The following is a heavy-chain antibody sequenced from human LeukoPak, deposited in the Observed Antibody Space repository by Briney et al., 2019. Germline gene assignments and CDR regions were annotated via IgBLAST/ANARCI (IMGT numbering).Heavy chain of an antibody. CDR1: GGSISSYY. D-gene: IGHD3-22*01. V-gene: IGHV4-59*01. J-gene: IGHJ4*02. CDR2: MYYRGNT. Sequence: TSETLSLTCTVSGGSISSYYWSWIRQPPGKGLEWIGYMYYRGNTNYDPSLKSRVTISIDTPNNQFSLKLSSVTATDTAVYYCARVGGAWNYYDSSGYLDYWGQGTLVTVSS. CDR3: ARVGGAWNYYDSSGYLDY.